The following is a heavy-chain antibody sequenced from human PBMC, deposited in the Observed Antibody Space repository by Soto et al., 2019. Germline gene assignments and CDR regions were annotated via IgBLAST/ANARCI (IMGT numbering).Heavy chain of an antibody. CDR1: GFTFSSYS. D-gene: IGHD6-6*01. CDR3: ARSLDSSSSGWFAP. Sequence: EVQLVASGGGLVKPGGSLRLSCAASGFTFSSYSMNWVRQAPGKGLEWVSSISSSSSYIYYADSVKGRFTISRDNAKNSLYLQMNSLRAEDTAVYYCARSLDSSSSGWFAPWGQGTLVTVSS. J-gene: IGHJ5*02. CDR2: ISSSSSYI. V-gene: IGHV3-21*01.